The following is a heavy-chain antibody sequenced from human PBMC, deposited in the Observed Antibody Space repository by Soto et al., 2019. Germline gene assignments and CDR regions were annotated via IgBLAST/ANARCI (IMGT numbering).Heavy chain of an antibody. CDR2: ISSGSSYI. V-gene: IGHV3-21*01. CDR1: GFTFSSYS. Sequence: PGGSLRLSCAASGFTFSSYSMNWVRQAPGKGLEWVSSISSGSSYIYYADSVKGRFTISRDNAKNSLYLQMNSLRAEDTAVYYCAKDQGSSWYEIDYWGQGTLVTVSS. D-gene: IGHD6-13*01. CDR3: AKDQGSSWYEIDY. J-gene: IGHJ4*02.